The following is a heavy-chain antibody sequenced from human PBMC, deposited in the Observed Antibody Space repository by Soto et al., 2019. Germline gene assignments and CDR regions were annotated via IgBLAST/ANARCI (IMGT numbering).Heavy chain of an antibody. Sequence: ETLSLTCTVSGGSISSYYWSWIRQPPGKGLEWIGYIYYSGSTNYNPSLKSRVTISVDTSKNQFSLKLSSVTAADTAVYYCARAQYYDFWSGYYLFDYWGQGTLVTVSS. CDR1: GGSISSYY. D-gene: IGHD3-3*01. J-gene: IGHJ4*02. CDR2: IYYSGST. V-gene: IGHV4-59*01. CDR3: ARAQYYDFWSGYYLFDY.